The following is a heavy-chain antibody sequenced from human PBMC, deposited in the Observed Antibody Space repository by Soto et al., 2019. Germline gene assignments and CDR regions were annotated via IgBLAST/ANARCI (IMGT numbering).Heavy chain of an antibody. J-gene: IGHJ4*02. CDR2: IYHSWST. CDR1: GGSIISSNW. D-gene: IGHD6-19*01. V-gene: IGHV4-4*02. CDR3: ARVHSSGHGVDY. Sequence: SEPLSLSCTVSGGSIISSNWWSWVRQPPGKGLEWIGEIYHSWSTNYNPSLRSRVIMSLDASRNQFSLELTSVTAADTALYYCARVHSSGHGVDYWGPGNLVTVSS.